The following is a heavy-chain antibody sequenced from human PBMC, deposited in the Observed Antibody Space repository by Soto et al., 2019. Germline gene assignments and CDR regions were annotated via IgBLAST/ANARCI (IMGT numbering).Heavy chain of an antibody. CDR2: ISYDGSDK. D-gene: IGHD6-19*01. CDR3: AKGLISSTSCYPRPGYSSGCDLELDY. V-gene: IGHV3-30*18. CDR1: GFTFSSYG. Sequence: GGSLRLSCAASGFTFSSYGMHWVRQAPGKGLEWVAVISYDGSDKYYADSVKGRLTISRDNYKKTLYLQMNSLRAEDTAVYYCAKGLISSTSCYPRPGYSSGCDLELDYWGQGTLVTVSS. J-gene: IGHJ4*02.